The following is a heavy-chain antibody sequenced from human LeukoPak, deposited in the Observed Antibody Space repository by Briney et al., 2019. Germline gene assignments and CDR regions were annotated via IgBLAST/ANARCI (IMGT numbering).Heavy chain of an antibody. J-gene: IGHJ5*02. CDR2: IYYSGTT. CDR3: ARKGAVKLFDP. V-gene: IGHV4-31*03. Sequence: SQTLSLTCTVSGGPISSGDYYWSWIRQHPGKGLEWIGYIYYSGTTYYNPSLKSRVTISVDTSKNQFSLRLTSVTAADTAVYYCARKGAVKLFDPWGQGTLVTVSS. CDR1: GGPISSGDYY.